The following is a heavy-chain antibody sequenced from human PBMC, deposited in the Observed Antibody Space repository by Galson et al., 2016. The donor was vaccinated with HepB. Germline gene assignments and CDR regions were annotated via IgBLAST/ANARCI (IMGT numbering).Heavy chain of an antibody. CDR3: VQGSTAPAV. CDR2: IKQDGSEK. J-gene: IGHJ6*04. D-gene: IGHD2-2*01. CDR1: GLTLSTNW. V-gene: IGHV3-7*05. Sequence: SLRLSCAASGLTLSTNWMSWVRQAPGKGLEWVANIKQDGSEKYYVDSVKGRFTISRDNAKNSLYLQMNSLRAEDTALYYCVQGSTAPAVWGKGTPVTVST.